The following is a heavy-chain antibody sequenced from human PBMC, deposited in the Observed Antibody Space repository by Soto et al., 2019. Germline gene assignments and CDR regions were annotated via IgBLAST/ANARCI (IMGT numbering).Heavy chain of an antibody. Sequence: SETLSLTCIVSGGSIISSSYYWGWIRQPPGKGLEWIGSIYYSGSTYYNPSLKSRVTISVDTSKNQFSLKLSSVTAADTAVYYCATKTGGGWEDGMDVWGQGTKVTVSS. CDR2: IYYSGST. CDR3: ATKTGGGWEDGMDV. D-gene: IGHD6-19*01. CDR1: GGSIISSSYY. V-gene: IGHV4-39*01. J-gene: IGHJ6*02.